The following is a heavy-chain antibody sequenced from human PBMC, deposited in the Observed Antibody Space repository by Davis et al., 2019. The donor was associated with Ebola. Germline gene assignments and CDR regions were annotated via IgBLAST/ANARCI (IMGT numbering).Heavy chain of an antibody. D-gene: IGHD3-3*01. J-gene: IGHJ4*02. CDR1: GGSFSGYY. CDR2: INHSGST. CDR3: AKAPVRFLEWFTTDY. V-gene: IGHV4-34*01. Sequence: SETLSLTCAVYGGSFSGYYWSWIRQPPGKGLEWIGEINHSGSTNYNPSLKSRVTISVDTSKNQFSLKLSSVTAADTAVYYCAKAPVRFLEWFTTDYWGKGTLVTVSS.